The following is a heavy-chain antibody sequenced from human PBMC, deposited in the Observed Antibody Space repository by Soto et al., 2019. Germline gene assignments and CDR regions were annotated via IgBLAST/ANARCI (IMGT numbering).Heavy chain of an antibody. D-gene: IGHD2-2*03. CDR3: ARDGSATPPW. J-gene: IGHJ4*02. CDR1: GFTFSSYA. Sequence: QVQLVESGGGVVQPGRSLRLSCAASGFTFSSYAMHWVRQAPGKGLEWVAVISYDGSNKYYADSVKGRFTISRDNSKNTLYLQMNSLRAEDTAVYYCARDGSATPPWWGQGTLVTVSS. V-gene: IGHV3-30-3*01. CDR2: ISYDGSNK.